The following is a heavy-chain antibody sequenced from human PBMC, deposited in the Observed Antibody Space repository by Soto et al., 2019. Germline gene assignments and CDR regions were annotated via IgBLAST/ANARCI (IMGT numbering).Heavy chain of an antibody. V-gene: IGHV3-21*01. Sequence: EVQLVESGGGLVKPGGSLRLSCAASGFTFSAYSMNWVRQAPGKGLEWVSYISTTGSSMYYVDSLKGRFTISRDNAKNSLYLHMSSLRAEDTAVYYCARDSLSGSYYPNAFDVWGQWTVVTVST. J-gene: IGHJ3*01. CDR2: ISTTGSSM. CDR1: GFTFSAYS. CDR3: ARDSLSGSYYPNAFDV. D-gene: IGHD1-26*01.